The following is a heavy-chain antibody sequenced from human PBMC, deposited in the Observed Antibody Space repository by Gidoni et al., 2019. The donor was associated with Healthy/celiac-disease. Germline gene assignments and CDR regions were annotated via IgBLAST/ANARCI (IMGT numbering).Heavy chain of an antibody. V-gene: IGHV3-74*01. CDR3: AREHCSSTSCYDMEFDY. CDR2: ISSDGSST. Sequence: EVQLVESGGGLVQPGGSLRLSCAASAFPFSTYWMHWVRQVPGKGLVWVARISSDGSSTSYADSVKGRFTISRDNAKNTLYLQMNSLRAEDTAVYYCAREHCSSTSCYDMEFDYWGQGTLVTVSS. J-gene: IGHJ4*02. D-gene: IGHD2-2*01. CDR1: AFPFSTYW.